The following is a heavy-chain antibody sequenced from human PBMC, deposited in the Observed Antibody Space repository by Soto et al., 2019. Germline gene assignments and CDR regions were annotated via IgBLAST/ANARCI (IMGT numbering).Heavy chain of an antibody. CDR2: IWYDGSNK. CDR1: GFTFSSYG. Sequence: GGSLRLSCAAPGFTFSSYGMHWVRQAPGKGLEWVAVIWYDGSNKYYADSVKGRFTISRDNSKNTLYLQMNSLRAEDTALYYFARDRALWLYSSGWYLFDYWGQGTLVTVSS. J-gene: IGHJ4*02. V-gene: IGHV3-33*01. CDR3: ARDRALWLYSSGWYLFDY. D-gene: IGHD6-19*01.